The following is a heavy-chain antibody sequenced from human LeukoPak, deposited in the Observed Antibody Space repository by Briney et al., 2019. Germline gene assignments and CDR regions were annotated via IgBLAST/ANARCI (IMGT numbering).Heavy chain of an antibody. CDR1: GGSISSYY. CDR3: ARQGRRGGYNDGDY. Sequence: SETLSLTCTVSGGSISSYYWSWIRQPPGKGLEWIGYIYTSGSTNYNPSLKSRVTISVDTSKSQFSLKLSSVTAADTAVYYCARQGRRGGYNDGDYWGQGTLVTVSS. D-gene: IGHD5-24*01. J-gene: IGHJ4*02. V-gene: IGHV4-4*09. CDR2: IYTSGST.